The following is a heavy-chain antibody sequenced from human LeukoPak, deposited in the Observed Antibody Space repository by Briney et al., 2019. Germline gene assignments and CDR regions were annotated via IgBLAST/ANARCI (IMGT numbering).Heavy chain of an antibody. CDR1: GFTVSGNY. CDR3: AKGGDILTGYYLYWYFDL. V-gene: IGHV3-53*01. D-gene: IGHD3-9*01. CDR2: IYSGGST. J-gene: IGHJ2*01. Sequence: PGGSLRLSCAASGFTVSGNYMSWVRQAPGKGLEWGSLIYSGGSTYYADSVKGRFTISRDNSKNTLYLQMNSLRPEDTAVYYCAKGGDILTGYYLYWYFDLWGRGTLVTVSS.